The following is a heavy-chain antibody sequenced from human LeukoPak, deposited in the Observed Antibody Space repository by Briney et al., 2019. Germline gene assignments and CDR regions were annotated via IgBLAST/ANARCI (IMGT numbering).Heavy chain of an antibody. V-gene: IGHV1-8*01. CDR1: GYTFTSYD. CDR3: ARGPQYGSSDYYYYMDV. Sequence: ASVKVSCKASGYTFTSYDINWVRQATGQGLEWMGWMNPDSRNTGYAQKFQGRVTMTRNTSISTAYMELSSLRSDDTALYCCARGPQYGSSDYYYYMDVWGKGTTVTVSS. J-gene: IGHJ6*03. D-gene: IGHD6-13*01. CDR2: MNPDSRNT.